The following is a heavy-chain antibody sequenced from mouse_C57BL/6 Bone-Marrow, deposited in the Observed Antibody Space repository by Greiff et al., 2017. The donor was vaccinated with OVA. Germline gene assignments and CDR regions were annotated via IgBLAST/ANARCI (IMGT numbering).Heavy chain of an antibody. V-gene: IGHV6-3*01. D-gene: IGHD2-3*01. Sequence: EVKLVESGGGLVQPGGSMKLSCVASGFTFSNYWMNWVRQSPEKGLEWVAQIRLKSDNYATHYAESVKGRFTISRDDSKSSVYLQMNNLRAEDTGIYYCTGLDGYYVYWYFDVWGTGTTVTVSS. J-gene: IGHJ1*03. CDR1: GFTFSNYW. CDR3: TGLDGYYVYWYFDV. CDR2: IRLKSDNYAT.